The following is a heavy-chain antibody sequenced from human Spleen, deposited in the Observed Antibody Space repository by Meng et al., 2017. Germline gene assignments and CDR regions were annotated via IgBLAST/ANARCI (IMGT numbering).Heavy chain of an antibody. J-gene: IGHJ4*02. V-gene: IGHV7-4-1*02. Sequence: LVPSGCELKRPRASVKDSSKASRYTFSKYAIQWVRQAPGQGLEWIGWINTNTGNPTYAQGFRGRFVFSLDTSVSTAYLQISNLKAEDTAVYYCAREEGNWGQGTLVTVSS. CDR1: RYTFSKYA. CDR3: AREEGN. CDR2: INTNTGNP.